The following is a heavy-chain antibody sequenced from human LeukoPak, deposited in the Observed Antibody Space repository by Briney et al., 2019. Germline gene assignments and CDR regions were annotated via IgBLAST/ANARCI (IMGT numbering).Heavy chain of an antibody. V-gene: IGHV1-24*01. J-gene: IGHJ4*02. CDR3: ATSPLRGSYPYYFDY. CDR1: GYTLTELS. CDR2: FDPEDGET. Sequence: GASVKVSCKVSGYTLTELSMHWVRQAPGKGLEWMGGFDPEDGETIYAQKFQGRVTMTEDTSTDTAYMGLSSLRSEDTAVYYCATSPLRGSYPYYFDYWGQGTLVTVSS. D-gene: IGHD1-26*01.